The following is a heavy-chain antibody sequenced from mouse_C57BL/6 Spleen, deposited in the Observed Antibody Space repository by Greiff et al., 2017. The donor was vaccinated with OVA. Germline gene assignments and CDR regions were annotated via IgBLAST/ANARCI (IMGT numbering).Heavy chain of an antibody. CDR3: ARSNYGSSLDY. CDR2: INPNNGGT. CDR1: GYTFTDYN. V-gene: IGHV1-22*01. Sequence: EVQLQESGPELVKPGASVKMSCKASGYTFTDYNMHWVKQSHGKSLEWIGYINPNNGGTSYNQKFKGKATLTVNKSSSTAYMELRSLTSEDSAVYYCARSNYGSSLDYWGQGTTLTVSS. J-gene: IGHJ2*01. D-gene: IGHD1-1*01.